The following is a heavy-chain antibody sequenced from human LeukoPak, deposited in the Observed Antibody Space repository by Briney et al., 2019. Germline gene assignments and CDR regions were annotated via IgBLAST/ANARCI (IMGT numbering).Heavy chain of an antibody. V-gene: IGHV3-23*01. CDR3: AKDERDSSSWYVGSWLDY. CDR1: GFTFSSYA. J-gene: IGHJ4*02. CDR2: ISGSGGST. Sequence: GGSLRLSCAASGFTFSSYAMSWVRQAPGKGLEWVSAISGSGGSTYYADSVKGRFTISRDNSKNTLYLQMNSLRAEDTAVYYCAKDERDSSSWYVGSWLDYWGQGTLVTVSS. D-gene: IGHD6-13*01.